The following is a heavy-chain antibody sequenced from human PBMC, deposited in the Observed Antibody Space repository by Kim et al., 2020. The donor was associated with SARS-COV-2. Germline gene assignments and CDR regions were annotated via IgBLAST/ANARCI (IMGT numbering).Heavy chain of an antibody. CDR3: ARKSIAASGIRWYFDL. CDR1: GFTFSSYD. V-gene: IGHV3-13*04. J-gene: IGHJ2*01. Sequence: PGGSLRLSCAASGFTFSSYDMHWVRQVTGKGLEWVSAIGTAGDTYYPASVKGRFTISRENAKNSFYLQMNSLGAGDTAVYYCARKSIAASGIRWYFDLWGRGTLVTVSS. CDR2: IGTAGDT. D-gene: IGHD6-13*01.